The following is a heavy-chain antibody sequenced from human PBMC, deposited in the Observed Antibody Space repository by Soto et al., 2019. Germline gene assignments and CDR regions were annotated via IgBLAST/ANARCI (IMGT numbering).Heavy chain of an antibody. CDR3: ARVLAIRGILTGYYQEAWFDP. J-gene: IGHJ5*02. CDR1: GGSVSGYY. CDR2: INHSGST. D-gene: IGHD3-9*01. V-gene: IGHV4-34*01. Sequence: SETLSLTCAVYGGSVSGYYWSWIRQPPGKGLEWIGEINHSGSTNYNPSLKSRVTISVDTSKNQFSLKLSSVTAADTAVYYCARVLAIRGILTGYYQEAWFDPWGQGTLVTVS.